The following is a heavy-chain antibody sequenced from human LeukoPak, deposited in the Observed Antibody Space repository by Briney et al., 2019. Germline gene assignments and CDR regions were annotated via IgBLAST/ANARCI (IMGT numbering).Heavy chain of an antibody. CDR1: GGSFSGYY. D-gene: IGHD3-10*01. CDR3: AVQVSYGPDY. J-gene: IGHJ4*02. CDR2: INHSGST. Sequence: SETLSLTCAVYGGSFSGYYWSWIRQPPGKGLEWIGEINHSGSTNYNPSLKSRVTISVDTSKNQFSLKLSSVTAADTAVYYCAVQVSYGPDYWGQGTLVTVSS. V-gene: IGHV4-34*01.